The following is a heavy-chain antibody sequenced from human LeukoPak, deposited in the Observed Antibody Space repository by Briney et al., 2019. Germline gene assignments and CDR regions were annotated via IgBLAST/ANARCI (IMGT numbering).Heavy chain of an antibody. CDR2: ISYDVSNK. Sequence: PGGALLHCCAAPGFPFSNHGMHWVRQAPGKGLERVAVISYDVSNKYYAGPVKGRFTISRDNSKNTLYLQMNSLRAGDTAVYYCAKVRLGSSCPDYWGQGTLVTVSS. CDR3: AKVRLGSSCPDY. V-gene: IGHV3-30*18. J-gene: IGHJ4*02. D-gene: IGHD6-13*01. CDR1: GFPFSNHG.